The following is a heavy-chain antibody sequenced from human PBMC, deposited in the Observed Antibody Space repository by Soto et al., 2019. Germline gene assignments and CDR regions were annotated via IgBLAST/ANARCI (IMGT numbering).Heavy chain of an antibody. CDR1: AGSISSSNYY. D-gene: IGHD2-15*01. V-gene: IGHV4-39*01. CDR3: ARPPVAGRGGAFDI. CDR2: IYYSGST. J-gene: IGHJ3*02. Sequence: QLQLQESGPGLVKPSETLSLTCTVSAGSISSSNYYWGWIRQRPGQGMEWIGNIYYSGSTYYNPSLKSRVTISINTSKNQFSLRLTSVTAADTAGYYCARPPVAGRGGAFDIWGQGTMVTVSS.